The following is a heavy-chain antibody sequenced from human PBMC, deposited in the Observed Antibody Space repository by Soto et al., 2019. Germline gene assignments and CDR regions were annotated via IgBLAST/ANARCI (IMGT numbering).Heavy chain of an antibody. CDR3: AKRGSGSYYIAPNALDV. D-gene: IGHD3-10*01. V-gene: IGHV4-34*01. Sequence: SETLSLTCAVHGGSLNGYYWTWVRQPPGKGLEWIGEINDSGSSNYDPSLMSRVTISVDTSKSQFSLRLSSVTAADTAIYLCAKRGSGSYYIAPNALDVWGQGTTVT. CDR2: INDSGSS. J-gene: IGHJ6*02. CDR1: GGSLNGYY.